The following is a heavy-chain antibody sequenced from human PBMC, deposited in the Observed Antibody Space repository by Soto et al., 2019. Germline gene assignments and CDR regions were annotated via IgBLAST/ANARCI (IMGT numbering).Heavy chain of an antibody. Sequence: GGSLRLSCAVSRFPFSSYVMSWVRQAPGKGLEWVSGISGGGSNTFYADYVKGRFTISRDNSKNTLLLQMNSLGAEDTAVYYCAKDSNKYSSSLRGRYFDYWGQGIGVTVSS. CDR1: RFPFSSYV. J-gene: IGHJ4*02. V-gene: IGHV3-23*01. D-gene: IGHD4-4*01. CDR3: AKDSNKYSSSLRGRYFDY. CDR2: ISGGGSNT.